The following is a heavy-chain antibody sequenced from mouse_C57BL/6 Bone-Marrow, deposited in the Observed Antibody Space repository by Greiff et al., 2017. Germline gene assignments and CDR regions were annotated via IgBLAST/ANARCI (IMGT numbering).Heavy chain of an antibody. CDR1: GFNIKDDY. V-gene: IGHV14-4*01. CDR2: IDPDNGDT. J-gene: IGHJ4*01. CDR3: TTYYVAMDY. Sequence: VQLQQSGAELVRPGASVKLSCTASGFNIKDDYMHWVKQRPEQGLEWIGWIDPDNGDTEYASKFQGKATITADTSSNTAYLHLSSLTSEDTAVYYCTTYYVAMDYWGQGTSVTVSS. D-gene: IGHD1-1*01.